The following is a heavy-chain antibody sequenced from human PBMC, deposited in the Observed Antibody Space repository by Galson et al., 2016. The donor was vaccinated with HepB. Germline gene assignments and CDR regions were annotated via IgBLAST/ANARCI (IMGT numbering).Heavy chain of an antibody. CDR2: VTWNSENI. V-gene: IGHV3-9*01. J-gene: IGHJ3*02. CDR3: ARIPPGGSAFGFDI. D-gene: IGHD2-15*01. CDR1: GFTFDDYA. Sequence: SLRLSCAASGFTFDDYAMHWVRQVSGRGLEWVSGVTWNSENIGYADSVKGRFTISRDNAENSLYLQMNSLRADDTALYFCARIPPGGSAFGFDIWGQGSPGHRLL.